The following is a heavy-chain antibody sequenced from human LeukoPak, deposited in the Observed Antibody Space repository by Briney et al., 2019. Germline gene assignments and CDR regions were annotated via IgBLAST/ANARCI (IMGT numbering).Heavy chain of an antibody. CDR3: ARSGCSGGSCYSQRGAFDI. CDR2: IYTSGST. Sequence: SETLSLTCTVSGGSISSSSYYWSWIRQPAGKGLEWIGRIYTSGSTNYNPSLKSRVTISIDTSKNQFSLKLSSVTAADTAVYYCARSGCSGGSCYSQRGAFDIWGQGTMVTVSS. V-gene: IGHV4-61*02. D-gene: IGHD2-15*01. CDR1: GGSISSSSYY. J-gene: IGHJ3*02.